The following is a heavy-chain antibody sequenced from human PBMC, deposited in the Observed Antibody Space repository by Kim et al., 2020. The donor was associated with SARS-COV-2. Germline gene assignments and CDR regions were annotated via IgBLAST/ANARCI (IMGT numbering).Heavy chain of an antibody. D-gene: IGHD1-26*01. J-gene: IGHJ4*02. CDR2: IYGGDSET. Sequence: GESLKISCQGSGYIFTKYWIAWVRQMPGKGLEWMGTIYGGDSETRYSPSFQGQVTISADKSISTAYLQWNSLKSSDTAMYYCARSLNSDTWYGSSPFYPDYWGQGTQVTVS. V-gene: IGHV5-51*01. CDR3: ARSLNSDTWYGSSPFYPDY. CDR1: GYIFTKYW.